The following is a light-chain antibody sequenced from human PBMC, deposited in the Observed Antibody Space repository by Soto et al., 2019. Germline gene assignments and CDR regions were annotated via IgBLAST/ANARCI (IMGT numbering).Light chain of an antibody. V-gene: IGLV2-14*03. CDR3: SSYTTSSTWV. CDR2: DVS. J-gene: IGLJ3*02. CDR1: SSDVGGYDY. Sequence: QSALTQPASVSGSPGQSITISCTGTSSDVGGYDYVSWYQQHPGKAPKFMIYDVSNRPSDVSNRFSGSKSGNTASLTISGLQAEDEADYYCSSYTTSSTWVFGGGTKVTVL.